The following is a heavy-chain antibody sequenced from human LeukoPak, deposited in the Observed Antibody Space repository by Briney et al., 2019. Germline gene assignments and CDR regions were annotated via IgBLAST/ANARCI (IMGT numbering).Heavy chain of an antibody. J-gene: IGHJ6*03. CDR1: RYIFTKYY. CDR3: ARDYALRNHDSGAYESYYYYLDV. D-gene: IGHD3-22*01. CDR2: INPCGSRT. Sequence: ASVKVSCKASRYIFTKYYIHWVRQAAGQGVEWMGIINPCGSRTSYPQKFQGRLTMTRDTSTGTVYMELNSLRFEVTAVYYCARDYALRNHDSGAYESYYYYLDVWGKGTAVTVS. V-gene: IGHV1-46*01.